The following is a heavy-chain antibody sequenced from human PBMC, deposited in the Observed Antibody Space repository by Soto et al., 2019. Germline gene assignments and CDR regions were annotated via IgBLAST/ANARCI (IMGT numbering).Heavy chain of an antibody. J-gene: IGHJ3*02. V-gene: IGHV5-10-1*01. D-gene: IGHD2-2*01. CDR1: AYTFTSYW. CDR3: ARPYGPLLSTSWHSYALDI. Sequence: GESLKISCKGSAYTFTSYWITWVRQMPGKGLEWVGRIDPSDSYTDYSPSFQGHVTISADKSITTAYLQWSSLKPSDTAMYYCARPYGPLLSTSWHSYALDIWGQGTMVTVSS. CDR2: IDPSDSYT.